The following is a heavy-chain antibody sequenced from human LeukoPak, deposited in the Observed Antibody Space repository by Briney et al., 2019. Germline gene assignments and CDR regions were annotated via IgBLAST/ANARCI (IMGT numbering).Heavy chain of an antibody. Sequence: SETLSLTCTVSGGSISSNSYYWGWIRQPPGKGLEWIGYIYHSGSTYYNPSLKSRVTISVDRSKNQFSLKLSSVTAADTAVYYCARDGGSYYFDYWGQGTLVTVSS. CDR2: IYHSGST. J-gene: IGHJ4*02. CDR1: GGSISSNSYY. CDR3: ARDGGSYYFDY. D-gene: IGHD2-15*01. V-gene: IGHV4-39*07.